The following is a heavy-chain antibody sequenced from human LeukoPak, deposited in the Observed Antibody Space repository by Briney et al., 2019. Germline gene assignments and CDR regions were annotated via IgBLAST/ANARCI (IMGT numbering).Heavy chain of an antibody. V-gene: IGHV3-7*03. Sequence: PGESLRLSCAASEFTFSSYWMSWVRQAPGKGLEWVANIKQDGSEKYFVDSVKGRFTISRDNAKNSLYLQMNSLRAEDTAVYYCARGRIGATSFDYWGQGTLVTVSS. CDR2: IKQDGSEK. J-gene: IGHJ4*02. D-gene: IGHD3-16*01. CDR1: EFTFSSYW. CDR3: ARGRIGATSFDY.